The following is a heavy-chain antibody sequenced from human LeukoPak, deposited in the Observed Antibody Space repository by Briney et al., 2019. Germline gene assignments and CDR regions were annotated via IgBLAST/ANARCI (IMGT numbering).Heavy chain of an antibody. V-gene: IGHV1-2*04. J-gene: IGHJ4*02. CDR1: GYTFTGYY. CDR2: INPNSGGT. CDR3: ARAITMIVRAGDY. Sequence: GASVKVSCKASGYTFTGYYMHWVRQAPGQGLEWMGWINPNSGGTNYAQKFQGWVTMTRDTSISTAYMELSRLRSDDTAVYYCARAITMIVRAGDYWGQGTLVTVSS. D-gene: IGHD3-22*01.